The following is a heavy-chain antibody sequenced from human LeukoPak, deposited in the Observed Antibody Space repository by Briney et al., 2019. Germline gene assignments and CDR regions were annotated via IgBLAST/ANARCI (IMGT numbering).Heavy chain of an antibody. CDR3: ASADYYGNSGYSPLKY. J-gene: IGHJ4*02. CDR1: GYAXTTYY. Sequence: GASVKVSCKTSGYAXTTYYMHWVRQAPGQGLEWMGWINPNSGGTNYAQKFQGRVTMTRDTSISTAYMELSSLRSDDTAVYYCASADYYGNSGYSPLKYWGQGTLVSVSS. V-gene: IGHV1-2*02. CDR2: INPNSGGT. D-gene: IGHD3-22*01.